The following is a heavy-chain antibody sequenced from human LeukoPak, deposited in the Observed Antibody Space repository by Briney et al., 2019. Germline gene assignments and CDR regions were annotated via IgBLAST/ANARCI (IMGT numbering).Heavy chain of an antibody. D-gene: IGHD2-15*01. CDR3: ATSTSLLPDAFDI. CDR2: IYPGDSDT. V-gene: IGHV5-51*01. J-gene: IGHJ3*02. Sequence: GEPLKISCKGSGYSFTSYWIGWVRQVPGKGLEWMGIIYPGDSDTRYSPSFQGQVTISADKSISTAYLQWSSLKASDTAMYYCATSTSLLPDAFDIWGQGTMVTASS. CDR1: GYSFTSYW.